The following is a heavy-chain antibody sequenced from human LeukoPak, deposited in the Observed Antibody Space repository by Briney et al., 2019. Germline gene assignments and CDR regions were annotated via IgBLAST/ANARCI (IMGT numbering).Heavy chain of an antibody. Sequence: PSQTLSLTCTVSGGSISSGSYYWSWIRQPAGKGLEWIGRIYTSGSTNYNPSLKSRVTISVGTSKNQFSLKLSSVTAADTAVYYRARGYCSSTSCYNSDYWGQGTLVTVSS. J-gene: IGHJ4*02. CDR1: GGSISSGSYY. CDR2: IYTSGST. CDR3: ARGYCSSTSCYNSDY. D-gene: IGHD2-2*02. V-gene: IGHV4-61*02.